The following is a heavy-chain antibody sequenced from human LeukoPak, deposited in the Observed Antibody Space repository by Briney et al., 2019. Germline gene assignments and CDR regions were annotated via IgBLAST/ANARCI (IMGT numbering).Heavy chain of an antibody. CDR3: TRGAGYGDIVIVPAGI. D-gene: IGHD2-2*01. V-gene: IGHV4-39*01. CDR2: IYYSGST. CDR1: GGSIISSTYY. J-gene: IGHJ4*02. Sequence: SETLSLTCTVSGGSIISSTYYWGWIRQPPGKGLEWIVSIYYSGSTYYNPSLKSRVTISVDTSKNQFSLKLSSVTAADTAVYYCTRGAGYGDIVIVPAGIWGQGTLVTVSS.